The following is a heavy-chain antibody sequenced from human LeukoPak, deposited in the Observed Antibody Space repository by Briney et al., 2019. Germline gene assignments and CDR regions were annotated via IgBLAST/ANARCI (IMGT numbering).Heavy chain of an antibody. J-gene: IGHJ4*02. Sequence: GGSLRLSCAASGFTFSSYGMSWVRQAPGKGLEWVSAISGSGGSTYYADSVKGRFTISRDNAKNSLYLQMNSLRAEDMALYYCAKGSSGNYDSSSDYWGQGTLVTVSS. V-gene: IGHV3-23*01. CDR1: GFTFSSYG. D-gene: IGHD3-22*01. CDR2: ISGSGGST. CDR3: AKGSSGNYDSSSDY.